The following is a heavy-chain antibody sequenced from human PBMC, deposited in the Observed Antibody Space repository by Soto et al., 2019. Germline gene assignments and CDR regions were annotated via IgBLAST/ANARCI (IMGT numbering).Heavy chain of an antibody. CDR3: ARGQWAAFDI. Sequence: EVQLVESGGGLVQPGGSLRLSCAVSGLTLSDHYMDWVRQAPGKGLEWVGRSRSKANSYTTEYAASVKGRFTISRDDSENSLYLQITSLKTEDTAVYYCARGQWAAFDIWGQGTMVTVSS. CDR2: SRSKANSYTT. CDR1: GLTLSDHY. J-gene: IGHJ3*02. D-gene: IGHD2-8*01. V-gene: IGHV3-72*01.